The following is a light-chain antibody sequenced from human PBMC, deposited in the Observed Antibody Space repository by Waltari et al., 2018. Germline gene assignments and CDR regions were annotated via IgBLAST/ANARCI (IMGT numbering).Light chain of an antibody. CDR1: QSVSSY. Sequence: EIVMTQSPATLSVSPGERATLSCRARQSVSSYVAWYQQKPGQAPRLLIYSASTRATGIPARFSGSGSGTEFTLTISSLQSEDFAVYYCQQYNDRRTFGQGTKVEI. V-gene: IGKV3-15*01. CDR3: QQYNDRRT. CDR2: SAS. J-gene: IGKJ1*01.